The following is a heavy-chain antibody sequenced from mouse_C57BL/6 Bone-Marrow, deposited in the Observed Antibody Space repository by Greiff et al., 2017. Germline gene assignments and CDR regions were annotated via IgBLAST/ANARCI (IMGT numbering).Heavy chain of an antibody. V-gene: IGHV1-69*01. CDR1: GYTFTSYW. J-gene: IGHJ3*01. CDR3: ARDAY. Sequence: QVQLQQPGAELVMPGASVKLSCKASGYTFTSYWMHWVKQRPGQGLEWIGEIDPSDSYTNYNQKFKGKSTLTVDKPSSTAYMQLSSLTSEDSAVYYCARDAYWGQGTLVTVSA. CDR2: IDPSDSYT.